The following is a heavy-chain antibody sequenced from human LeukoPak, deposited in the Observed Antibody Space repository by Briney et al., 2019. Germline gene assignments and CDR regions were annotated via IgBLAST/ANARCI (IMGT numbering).Heavy chain of an antibody. D-gene: IGHD7-27*01. CDR2: ARGSGGST. V-gene: IGHV3-23*01. J-gene: IGHJ4*02. CDR3: AKDRDLTGDRKPGYFDC. CDR1: GFTFTGYP. Sequence: GGSLKLSFAPSGFTFTGYPRGWAGQPPGRGLEWFSPARGSGGSTFYADSVKGRFTISRDNSKNTLYLQMNSLRAEDTAVYYCAKDRDLTGDRKPGYFDCWGQGTLVTVSS.